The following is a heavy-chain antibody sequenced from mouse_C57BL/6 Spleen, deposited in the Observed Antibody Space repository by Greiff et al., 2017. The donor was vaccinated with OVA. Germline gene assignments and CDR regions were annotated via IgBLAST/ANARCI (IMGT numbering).Heavy chain of an antibody. D-gene: IGHD3-2*02. V-gene: IGHV5-17*01. Sequence: EVQLVESGGGLVKPGGSLKLSCAASGFTFSDYGMHWVRQAPEKGLEWVAYISSGSSTIYYADTVKGRFTISRDTANNTLFVHMTSLRSEDAAMYDCARRAQALYYYAMDDWGQGTSVTVSS. CDR3: ARRAQALYYYAMDD. CDR1: GFTFSDYG. J-gene: IGHJ4*01. CDR2: ISSGSSTI.